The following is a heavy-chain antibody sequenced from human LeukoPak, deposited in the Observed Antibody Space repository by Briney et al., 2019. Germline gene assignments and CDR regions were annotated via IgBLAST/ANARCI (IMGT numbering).Heavy chain of an antibody. V-gene: IGHV1-69*13. Sequence: SVKVSCKASGGTFSSYAISWVRQAPGQGLEWMGGIIPIFGTANYAQKFQGRVTITADESTSTAYMGLSSLRSEDTAVYYCARGPKHSEPKRGYSGYDYYFDYWGQGTLVTVSS. D-gene: IGHD5-12*01. J-gene: IGHJ4*02. CDR1: GGTFSSYA. CDR2: IIPIFGTA. CDR3: ARGPKHSEPKRGYSGYDYYFDY.